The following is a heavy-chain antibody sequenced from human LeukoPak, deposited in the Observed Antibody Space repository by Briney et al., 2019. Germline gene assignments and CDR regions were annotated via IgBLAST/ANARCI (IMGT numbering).Heavy chain of an antibody. Sequence: PGGSLRLSCAASGFTVSSNYMIWVRQAPGKGLEWVSVIYSGGSTYYADSVKGRFTISRDNAKNSLYLQMNSLRAEDTAVYYCARRYCSGGSCYDLFDPWGQGTLVTVSS. CDR2: IYSGGST. CDR1: GFTVSSNY. CDR3: ARRYCSGGSCYDLFDP. J-gene: IGHJ5*02. V-gene: IGHV3-53*01. D-gene: IGHD2-15*01.